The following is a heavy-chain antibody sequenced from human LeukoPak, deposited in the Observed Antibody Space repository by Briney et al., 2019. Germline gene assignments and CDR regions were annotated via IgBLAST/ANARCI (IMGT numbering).Heavy chain of an antibody. CDR1: GYTFSNYY. CDR3: ARRYSSSWKAIDY. J-gene: IGHJ4*02. Sequence: ASVKVSCKASGYTFSNYYMHWVRQAPGQGLEWMGIINPSGGTSCAQKFQGRVTMTRDMSTSTVYMEVSSLRSEDTAVYYCARRYSSSWKAIDYWGQGTLVTVSS. D-gene: IGHD6-13*01. V-gene: IGHV1-46*01. CDR2: INPSGGT.